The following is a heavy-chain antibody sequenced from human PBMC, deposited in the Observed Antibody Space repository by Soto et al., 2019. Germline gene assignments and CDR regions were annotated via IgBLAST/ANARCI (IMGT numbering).Heavy chain of an antibody. D-gene: IGHD6-13*01. CDR1: GFTFSSYG. CDR3: ARDRIEYSSSLPPYYYYYYGMDV. Sequence: HPGGSLRLSCAASGFTFSSYGMHWVRQAPGKGLEWVAVIWYDGSNKYYADSVKGRFTISRDNSKNTLYLQMNSLRAEDTAVYYCARDRIEYSSSLPPYYYYYYGMDVWGQGTTVTVSS. CDR2: IWYDGSNK. V-gene: IGHV3-33*01. J-gene: IGHJ6*02.